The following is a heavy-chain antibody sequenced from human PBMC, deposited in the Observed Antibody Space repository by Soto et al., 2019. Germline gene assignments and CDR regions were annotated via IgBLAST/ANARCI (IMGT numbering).Heavy chain of an antibody. CDR1: GFTA. Sequence: EVQLLESGGGLVQPGGSLRLSCAASGFTAMSWVRQAPGKGLEWVSVISGSGGSTYYAASVKGRFTISRDNSKNTLYLQMNSLRAEDTAVYYCAKLSSGWFGTFDYWGQGTLVTVSS. CDR3: AKLSSGWFGTFDY. D-gene: IGHD6-19*01. CDR2: ISGSGGST. V-gene: IGHV3-23*01. J-gene: IGHJ4*02.